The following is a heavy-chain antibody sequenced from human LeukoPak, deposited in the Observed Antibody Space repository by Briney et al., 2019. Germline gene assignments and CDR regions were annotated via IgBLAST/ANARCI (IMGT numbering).Heavy chain of an antibody. CDR1: GGTFSSYA. V-gene: IGHV1-69*06. J-gene: IGHJ4*02. D-gene: IGHD6-13*01. CDR2: IIPIFGTA. Sequence: SVKVSCKASGGTFSSYAISWVRQAPGQGLEWMGGIIPIFGTANYAQKFQGRVTITADKSTSTAYMELRSLRSDDTAVYYCARVDSRSNACDSWGQGTLVTVSS. CDR3: ARVDSRSNACDS.